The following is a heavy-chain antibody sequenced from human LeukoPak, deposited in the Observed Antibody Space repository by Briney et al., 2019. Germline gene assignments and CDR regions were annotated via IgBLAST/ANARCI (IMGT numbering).Heavy chain of an antibody. V-gene: IGHV3-30*02. Sequence: GGSLRLSCAASGFTFSSYGMHWVRQAPGKGLEWVAFIRYDGSNKYYADSVKGRFTISRDNSKNTLYLQMNSLRAEDTAVYYCAKEGNDSSGYLDYWGQGTLVTVSS. CDR2: IRYDGSNK. D-gene: IGHD3-22*01. J-gene: IGHJ4*02. CDR3: AKEGNDSSGYLDY. CDR1: GFTFSSYG.